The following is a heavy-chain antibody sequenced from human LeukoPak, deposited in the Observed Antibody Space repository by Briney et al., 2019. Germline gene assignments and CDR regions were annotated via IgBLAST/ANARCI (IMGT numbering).Heavy chain of an antibody. Sequence: GGSLRLSCAASGFTFCSYGMHWVRQAPGKGLEWVAGISYDGSNRYYADSVNGRFTISRDKSKNTLYLQMNSLRAEDTAVYYCAKGDQLMLLAFDIWGQGTMVTVSS. D-gene: IGHD2-2*01. V-gene: IGHV3-30*18. CDR1: GFTFCSYG. CDR2: ISYDGSNR. J-gene: IGHJ3*02. CDR3: AKGDQLMLLAFDI.